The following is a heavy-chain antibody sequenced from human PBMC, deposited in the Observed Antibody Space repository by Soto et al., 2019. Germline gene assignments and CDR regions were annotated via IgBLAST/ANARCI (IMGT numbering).Heavy chain of an antibody. CDR2: ISGSGGST. CDR1: GFTFSSYA. CDR3: AKVPCGDYETGPWFDP. D-gene: IGHD4-17*01. Sequence: EVQLLESGGGLVQPGGSLRLSCAASGFTFSSYAMSWVRQAPGKGLEWVSAISGSGGSTYYADSVKGRFTISRDNSKNTLYLQMNSLRAEDTAVYYCAKVPCGDYETGPWFDPWGQGTLVTVSS. J-gene: IGHJ5*02. V-gene: IGHV3-23*01.